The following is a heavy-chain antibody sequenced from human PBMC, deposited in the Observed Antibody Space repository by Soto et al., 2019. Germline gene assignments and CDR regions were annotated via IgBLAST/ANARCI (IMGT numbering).Heavy chain of an antibody. CDR2: ISSSSSYI. J-gene: IGHJ1*01. Sequence: EVQLVESGGGLVKPGGSLRPSCAASGFTFSSYSMNWVRQAPGKGLEWVSSISSSSSYIYYADSVKGRFTISRDNAKNSLYLQMNSLRAEDTAVYYCARIEGFSGSYFSEYFQHWGQGTLVTVSS. V-gene: IGHV3-21*01. D-gene: IGHD1-26*01. CDR3: ARIEGFSGSYFSEYFQH. CDR1: GFTFSSYS.